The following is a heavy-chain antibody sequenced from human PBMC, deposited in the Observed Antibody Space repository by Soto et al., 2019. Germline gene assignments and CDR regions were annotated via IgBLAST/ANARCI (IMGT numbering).Heavy chain of an antibody. CDR2: INAGNGNT. D-gene: IGHD3-3*01. CDR3: ARERTYYDFWSGYPNYYYYGMDV. J-gene: IGHJ6*02. V-gene: IGHV1-3*01. CDR1: GYTFTSYA. Sequence: QVQLVQSGAEVKKPGASVKVSCKASGYTFTSYAMHWVRQAPGQRLEWMGWINAGNGNTKYSQKFQGRVTITRDTSASTAYMELSSLRSEDTAVYYCARERTYYDFWSGYPNYYYYGMDVWGQGTTVTVSS.